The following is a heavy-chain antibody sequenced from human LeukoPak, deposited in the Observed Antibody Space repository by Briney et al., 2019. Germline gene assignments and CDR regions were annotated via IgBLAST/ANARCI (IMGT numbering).Heavy chain of an antibody. J-gene: IGHJ5*02. V-gene: IGHV3-23*01. Sequence: PGGSLRLSCAASGFTFSSYAMSWVRQAPGKGLEWVSAISGSGGSTYYADSVKGRFTISRDNSKNTLYLQMNSLRAEDTAVYYCAKVRSLGYCSSTGCLNWFDPRGQGTLVTVSS. CDR1: GFTFSSYA. D-gene: IGHD2-2*01. CDR2: ISGSGGST. CDR3: AKVRSLGYCSSTGCLNWFDP.